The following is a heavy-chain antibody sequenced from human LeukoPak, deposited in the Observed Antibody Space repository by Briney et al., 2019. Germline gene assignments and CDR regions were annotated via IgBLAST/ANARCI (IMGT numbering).Heavy chain of an antibody. J-gene: IGHJ4*02. CDR1: GFTFSSYS. CDR2: ISSSSSYI. CDR3: AKDTSCSTSCYVFDY. D-gene: IGHD2-2*01. V-gene: IGHV3-21*01. Sequence: PGGSLRLSCAASGFTFSSYSMNWVRQAPGKGLEWVSSISSSSSYIYYADSVKGRFTISRDNSKNTLYLQMNSLRAEDTAVYYCAKDTSCSTSCYVFDYWGQGTLVTVSS.